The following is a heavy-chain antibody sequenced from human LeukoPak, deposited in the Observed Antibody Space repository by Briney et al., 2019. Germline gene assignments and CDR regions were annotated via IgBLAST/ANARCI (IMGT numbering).Heavy chain of an antibody. V-gene: IGHV4-4*07. CDR3: ARAPGQLPYFDY. CDR1: GGSISSYY. CDR2: IYTSVST. D-gene: IGHD2-2*01. J-gene: IGHJ4*02. Sequence: SETLSLTCTVSGGSISSYYWSWIRQPAGNVLEWIGRIYTSVSTNYNPSLKSRVAMSVETSKNQFSLKLSSVTAADTAVYYCARAPGQLPYFDYWGQGTLVTVSS.